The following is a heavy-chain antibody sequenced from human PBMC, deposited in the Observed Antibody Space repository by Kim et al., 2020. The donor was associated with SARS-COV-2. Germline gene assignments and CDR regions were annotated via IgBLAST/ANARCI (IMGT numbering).Heavy chain of an antibody. D-gene: IGHD6-13*01. CDR3: ASRLAAAGTMTETWYFDL. J-gene: IGHJ2*01. V-gene: IGHV1-18*01. Sequence: ASVKVSCKASGYTFTSYGISWVRQAPGQGLEWMGWISAYNGNTNYAQKLQGRVTMTTDTSTSTAYMELRSLRSDDTAVYYCASRLAAAGTMTETWYFDLWGRGTLVTVSS. CDR2: ISAYNGNT. CDR1: GYTFTSYG.